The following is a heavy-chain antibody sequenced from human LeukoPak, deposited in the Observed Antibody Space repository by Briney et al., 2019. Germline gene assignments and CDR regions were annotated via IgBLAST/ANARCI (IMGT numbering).Heavy chain of an antibody. CDR3: ANQEGIGAPSAWFDN. Sequence: ASVKVSCKASGNSFTGYYVHWVRQAPGQGLEWMGWMSPDSDGTNFAQNFQGRVSTTRDTSIRTVYLELRSLGADDTAVYYCANQEGIGAPSAWFDNWGQGTLVTVSS. J-gene: IGHJ4*02. CDR1: GNSFTGYY. V-gene: IGHV1-2*02. D-gene: IGHD1-26*01. CDR2: MSPDSDGT.